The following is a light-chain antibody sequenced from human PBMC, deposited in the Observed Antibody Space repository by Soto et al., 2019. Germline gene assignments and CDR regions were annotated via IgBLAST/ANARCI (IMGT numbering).Light chain of an antibody. J-gene: IGKJ5*01. CDR3: QQRKYWPPLT. Sequence: EIVMTQSPATLSVSPGERATLSCRASQSVSSNLAWYQQKPGQAPRLLIYGASTRATGIPARFSGSGSGTEFTLTISSLQSEDFAVYYCQQRKYWPPLTFGQGTRLE. CDR1: QSVSSN. V-gene: IGKV3-15*01. CDR2: GAS.